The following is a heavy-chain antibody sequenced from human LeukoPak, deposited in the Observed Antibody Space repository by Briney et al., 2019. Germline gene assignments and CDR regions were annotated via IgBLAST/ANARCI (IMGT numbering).Heavy chain of an antibody. Sequence: SETLSLTCTVSGGSISSSSYYWGWLRQPPGKGLEWIGSIYYSGSTYYNPSLKSRVTISVDTSKNQFSLKLSSVTAAVTAVYYCATSDDFWSGLFDYWGQGTLVTVSS. J-gene: IGHJ4*02. CDR2: IYYSGST. CDR1: GGSISSSSYY. D-gene: IGHD3-3*01. V-gene: IGHV4-39*01. CDR3: ATSDDFWSGLFDY.